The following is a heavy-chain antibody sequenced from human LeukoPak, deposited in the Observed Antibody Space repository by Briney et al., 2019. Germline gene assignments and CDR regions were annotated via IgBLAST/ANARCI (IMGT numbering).Heavy chain of an antibody. Sequence: GGSLRLSCAASGFTFSSYGMHWVRQAPGKGLEWVAVIWYDGSNKYYADSVKGRFTISRDNSKNTLYLQMNSLRAEDTAVYYCARDYGDGYKYHGWGQRTLVTVSS. J-gene: IGHJ4*02. D-gene: IGHD5-24*01. CDR2: IWYDGSNK. CDR3: ARDYGDGYKYHG. V-gene: IGHV3-33*01. CDR1: GFTFSSYG.